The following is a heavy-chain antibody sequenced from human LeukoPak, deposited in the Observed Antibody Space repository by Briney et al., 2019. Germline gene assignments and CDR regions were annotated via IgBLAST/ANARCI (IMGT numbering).Heavy chain of an antibody. CDR1: GGSFSGYY. CDR2: INHSGST. CDR3: ARGGLTATADY. D-gene: IGHD2-21*02. V-gene: IGHV4-34*01. Sequence: PSETLSLTCAVYGGSFSGYYWSWIRQPPGKGLEWIGEINHSGSTNYNPSLKSRVTISVDTSKNQFSLKLSSVTAADTAVYYCARGGLTATADYWGQGTLVTVSS. J-gene: IGHJ4*02.